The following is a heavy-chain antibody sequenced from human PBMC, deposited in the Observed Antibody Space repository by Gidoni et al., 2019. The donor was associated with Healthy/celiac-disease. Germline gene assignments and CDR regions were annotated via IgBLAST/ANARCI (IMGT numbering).Heavy chain of an antibody. Sequence: IIPIFGTANYAQKFQGRVTITADESTSTAYMELSSLRSEDTAVYDCARGGNDSSGYYFFDYWGQGTLVTVSS. CDR3: ARGGNDSSGYYFFDY. D-gene: IGHD3-22*01. CDR2: IIPIFGTA. J-gene: IGHJ4*02. V-gene: IGHV1-69*01.